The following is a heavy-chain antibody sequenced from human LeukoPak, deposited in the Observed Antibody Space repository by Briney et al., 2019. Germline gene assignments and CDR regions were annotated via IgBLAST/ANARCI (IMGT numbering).Heavy chain of an antibody. CDR3: AKSPVISNYYFDY. D-gene: IGHD2/OR15-2a*01. CDR1: GFTFSSYG. V-gene: IGHV3-30*18. CDR2: ISYDGSNK. J-gene: IGHJ4*02. Sequence: GGSLRLSCAASGFTFSSYGMRWVRQAPGKGLEWVAVISYDGSNKYYADSVKGRFTISRDNSKNTLYLQMNSLRAEDTAVYYCAKSPVISNYYFDYWGQGALVTVSS.